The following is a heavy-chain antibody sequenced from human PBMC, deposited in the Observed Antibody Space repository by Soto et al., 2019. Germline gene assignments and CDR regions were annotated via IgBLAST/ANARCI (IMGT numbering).Heavy chain of an antibody. CDR2: IIPMFGAT. J-gene: IGHJ4*02. V-gene: IGHV1-69*01. D-gene: IGHD2-15*01. CDR3: ARGGIVAVPAALSSYHDYTNYRFDS. CDR1: GGSFSDFA. Sequence: QVQLAQSGAEVRKPGSSVKVSCGASGGSFSDFAFSWVRQAPGQGLEWMGGIIPMFGATKYAQRFQDRVTITEDESTNTVDLTLSGLTSDDTATYYCARGGIVAVPAALSSYHDYTNYRFDSGGQGTLVTVSS.